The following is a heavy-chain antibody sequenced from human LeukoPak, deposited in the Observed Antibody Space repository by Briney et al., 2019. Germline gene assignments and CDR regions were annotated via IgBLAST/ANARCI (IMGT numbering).Heavy chain of an antibody. CDR2: IYSGGST. V-gene: IGHV3-53*01. CDR1: GFTVSSSY. CDR3: AREIISGWYEGYFDY. D-gene: IGHD6-19*01. Sequence: GGSLRLSCGASGFTVSSSYMSWVRQAPGKGLEWVSVIYSGGSTFYADSVKGRFTISRDNSKNTLYLQMNSLRDDDTAVYYCAREIISGWYEGYFDYWGQGTLVTVSS. J-gene: IGHJ4*02.